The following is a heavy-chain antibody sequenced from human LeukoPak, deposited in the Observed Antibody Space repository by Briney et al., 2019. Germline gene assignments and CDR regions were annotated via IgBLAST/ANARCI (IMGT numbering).Heavy chain of an antibody. D-gene: IGHD5-18*01. J-gene: IGHJ4*02. CDR1: GFTFSSYS. Sequence: GGSLRLSCAASGFTFSSYSMNWVRQAPGKGLEWVSSISSSSNYIYYADSMKGRFTISRDNAKNSLYLQMNSLRAEDTAVYHCARATGNTAMVTWGQGTLVTVSS. CDR2: ISSSSNYI. V-gene: IGHV3-21*01. CDR3: ARATGNTAMVT.